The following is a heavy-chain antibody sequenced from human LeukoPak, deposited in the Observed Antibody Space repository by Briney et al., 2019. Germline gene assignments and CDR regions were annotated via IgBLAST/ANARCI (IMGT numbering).Heavy chain of an antibody. V-gene: IGHV3-15*01. CDR1: LFTFNDAW. Sequence: SGSLRLSCPPSLFTFNDAWMSWVRQAPAKGLEWVGRIKRKTDGGTTHYAAPVEGRFTISRDHSKSTLYLQINNLKTEDTGVYYCTTERNGMDVWGQGTTVIV. CDR3: TTERNGMDV. CDR2: IKRKTDGGTT. J-gene: IGHJ6*02.